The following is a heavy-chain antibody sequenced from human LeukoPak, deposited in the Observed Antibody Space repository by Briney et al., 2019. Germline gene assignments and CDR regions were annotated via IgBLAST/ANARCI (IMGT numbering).Heavy chain of an antibody. CDR3: AKPIEYSSSWVPYFDY. CDR2: IRYDGSNK. V-gene: IGHV3-30*02. CDR1: GFTFSSYG. J-gene: IGHJ4*02. Sequence: GGSLRLSCAASGFTFSSYGMHWVRQAPGKGLEWVAFIRYDGSNKYYADSVKGRFTISRDNSKNTLYLQMNSLRAEDTAVYYCAKPIEYSSSWVPYFDYWGQGTLVTVSS. D-gene: IGHD6-6*01.